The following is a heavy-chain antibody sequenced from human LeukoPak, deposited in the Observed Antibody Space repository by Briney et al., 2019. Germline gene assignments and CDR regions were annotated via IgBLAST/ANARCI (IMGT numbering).Heavy chain of an antibody. V-gene: IGHV7-4-1*01. CDR1: GYTFTSYA. J-gene: IGHJ5*02. CDR3: ARDYYDSSGYRFDP. D-gene: IGHD3-22*01. Sequence: ASVKVSCKASGYTFTSYAMNWVRQAPGQGLEWMGWINTNTGNPMYAQGFTGRFVFSLDTSVSTAYLQICSLKAEDTAVYYCARDYYDSSGYRFDPWGQGTLVTVSS. CDR2: INTNTGNP.